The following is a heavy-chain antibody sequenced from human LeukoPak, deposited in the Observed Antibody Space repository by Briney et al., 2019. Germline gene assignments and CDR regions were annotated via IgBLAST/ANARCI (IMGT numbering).Heavy chain of an antibody. CDR2: ISSSDYI. CDR3: ARDLGSYSSGWYMGFDY. CDR1: EFTFSSYN. J-gene: IGHJ4*02. D-gene: IGHD6-19*01. Sequence: GRSLRLSCAASEFTFSSYNMNWVRQAPGKWLEWVSSISSSDYIYYADSVKGRFTVSRDNAKNSLYLQMNSLRAEDTTIYYCARDLGSYSSGWYMGFDYWGQGTLVTVSS. V-gene: IGHV3-21*01.